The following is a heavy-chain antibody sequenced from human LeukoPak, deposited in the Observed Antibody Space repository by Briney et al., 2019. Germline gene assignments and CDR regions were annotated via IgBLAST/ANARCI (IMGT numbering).Heavy chain of an antibody. Sequence: ASVKVSCKASGYTFTSYYMHWVRQAPGQGLEWMGIINPSGGSTSYAQKFQGRVTMTRDTSTSTVYMELSSLRSEDTAVYYCARLGGDSSGYLDALDIWGQGTMVTVSS. CDR2: INPSGGST. J-gene: IGHJ3*02. V-gene: IGHV1-46*01. CDR1: GYTFTSYY. D-gene: IGHD3-22*01. CDR3: ARLGGDSSGYLDALDI.